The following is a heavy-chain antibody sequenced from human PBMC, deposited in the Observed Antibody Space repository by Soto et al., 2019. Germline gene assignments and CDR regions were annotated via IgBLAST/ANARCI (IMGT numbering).Heavy chain of an antibody. CDR2: TYHSGGA. V-gene: IGHV4-30-2*01. J-gene: IGHJ4*02. CDR3: ARDSRSGYYFDN. Sequence: QLQLQESGSGLVKPSQTLSLTCVVSGDSISSGGYSWNWIRQPPGKALEWIGHTYHSGGALYNPSVDSGVTISVDKSKNHFSLRLTSVTAADTAVYYCARDSRSGYYFDNWGQGTLVTVSS. CDR1: GDSISSGGYS. D-gene: IGHD3-22*01.